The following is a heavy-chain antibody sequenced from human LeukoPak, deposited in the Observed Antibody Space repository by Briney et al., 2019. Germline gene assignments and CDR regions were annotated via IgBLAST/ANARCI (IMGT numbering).Heavy chain of an antibody. D-gene: IGHD2-15*01. V-gene: IGHV3-74*01. CDR2: INSDGSRT. J-gene: IGHJ4*02. Sequence: GGSLRLSCAASGFTFSNYWMHWVRQAPGKGLVWVSRINSDGSRTSYADPAKGRFTISRDNAKNTLYLQMDSLRAEDTAVYYCARGVNSSDYWGQGTLVTVSS. CDR1: GFTFSNYW. CDR3: ARGVNSSDY.